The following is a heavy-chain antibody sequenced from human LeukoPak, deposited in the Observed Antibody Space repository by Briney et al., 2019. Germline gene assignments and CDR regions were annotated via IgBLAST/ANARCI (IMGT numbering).Heavy chain of an antibody. J-gene: IGHJ4*02. V-gene: IGHV3-48*03. CDR1: GFTFSSYE. CDR2: ISSSGSTI. Sequence: GGSLRLSCAAPGFTFSSYEMNWVRQAPGKGLEWVSYISSSGSTIYYADSVKGRFTISRDNAKNSLYLQMNSLRAEDTAVYYCARVQYSGSYHYFDYWGQGTLVTVSS. D-gene: IGHD1-26*01. CDR3: ARVQYSGSYHYFDY.